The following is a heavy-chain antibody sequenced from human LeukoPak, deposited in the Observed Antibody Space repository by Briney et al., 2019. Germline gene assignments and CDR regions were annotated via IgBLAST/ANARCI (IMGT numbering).Heavy chain of an antibody. CDR1: GYTFTGYY. D-gene: IGHD4-17*01. CDR3: ARDYGDYDAFDI. V-gene: IGHV1-2*02. Sequence: ASVKVSCKASGYTFTGYYMHWVRQAPGQGLEWMGWINPNTGGTNYAQKFQGRVTMTRDTSISTAYMELSRLRSDDTAVYYCARDYGDYDAFDIWGQGTMVTASS. J-gene: IGHJ3*02. CDR2: INPNTGGT.